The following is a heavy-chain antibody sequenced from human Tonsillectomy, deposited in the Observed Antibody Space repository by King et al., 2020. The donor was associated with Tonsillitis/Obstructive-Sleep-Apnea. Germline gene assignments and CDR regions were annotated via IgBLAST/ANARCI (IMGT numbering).Heavy chain of an antibody. CDR2: VYHTGET. D-gene: IGHD2-15*01. Sequence: QLQESGPGLVKPSETLSVSCAVSGGSISRSNWWSWVRQTPGKGLEWIGEVYHTGETNYNPPLKSRVTMSVDKSKNQFSLNLTSVTAADTAVYYCARGWPRLDWFDPWGQGALVTVSS. CDR3: ARGWPRLDWFDP. CDR1: GGSISRSNW. V-gene: IGHV4-4*02. J-gene: IGHJ5*02.